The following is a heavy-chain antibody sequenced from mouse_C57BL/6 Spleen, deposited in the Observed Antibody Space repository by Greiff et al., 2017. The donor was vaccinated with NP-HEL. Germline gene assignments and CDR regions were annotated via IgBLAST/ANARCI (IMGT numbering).Heavy chain of an antibody. J-gene: IGHJ1*03. Sequence: EVKLEESGGGLVQPGGSMKLSCAASGFTFSDAWMDWVRQSPEKGLEWVAEIRNKANNHATYYAESVKGRFTISRDDSKSSVYLQMNSLRAEDTGIYYCTRPDDYDGYWYFDVWGTGTTVTVSS. CDR2: IRNKANNHAT. V-gene: IGHV6-6*01. D-gene: IGHD2-4*01. CDR3: TRPDDYDGYWYFDV. CDR1: GFTFSDAW.